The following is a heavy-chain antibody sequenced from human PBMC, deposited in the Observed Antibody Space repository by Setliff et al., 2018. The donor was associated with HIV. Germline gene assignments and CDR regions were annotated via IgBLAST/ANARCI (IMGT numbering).Heavy chain of an antibody. CDR3: ARDSSFNMDV. CDR1: GFTFNNFW. Sequence: PGGSLRLSCAGSGFTFNNFWMAWVRQAPGKGLEWVANIKEDGTARYYVDSVEGRFTISRDNAKNSLYLQMNSLRAEDTAVYYCARDSSFNMDVWGKGTTVTVSS. V-gene: IGHV3-7*03. CDR2: IKEDGTAR. J-gene: IGHJ6*03.